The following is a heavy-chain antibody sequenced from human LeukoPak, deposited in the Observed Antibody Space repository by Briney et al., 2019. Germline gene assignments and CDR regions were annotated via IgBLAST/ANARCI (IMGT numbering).Heavy chain of an antibody. CDR1: GGSISSGSYY. J-gene: IGHJ1*01. Sequence: PSETLSLTCTVSGGSISSGSYYWSWIRQPAGKGLEWIGRIYTSGSTNYNPSLKSRVTISVDTSKNQFSLKLRSVTAADTAVYYCARDPEENFQHWGQGTLVTVSS. CDR2: IYTSGST. V-gene: IGHV4-61*02. CDR3: ARDPEENFQH.